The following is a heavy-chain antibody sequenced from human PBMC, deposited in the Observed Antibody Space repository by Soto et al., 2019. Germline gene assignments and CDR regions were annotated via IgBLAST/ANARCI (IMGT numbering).Heavy chain of an antibody. CDR1: GGSGNSVNYY. V-gene: IGHV4-61*01. CDR2: IYSSGST. J-gene: IGHJ3*02. CDR3: ATSPRFAFDI. Sequence: QVQLQESGPGLVKPSETLSLSCSVSGGSGNSVNYYWSWIRQPPGKGLEWIGYIYSSGSTNYNPSLKSRVTISVDTSKNQLSLRLNSVTTADTAVYYCATSPRFAFDIWGQGTMVTVSS.